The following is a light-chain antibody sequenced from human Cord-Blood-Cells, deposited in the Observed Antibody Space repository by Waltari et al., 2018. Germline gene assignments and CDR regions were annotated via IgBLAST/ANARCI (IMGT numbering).Light chain of an antibody. J-gene: IGLJ2*01. CDR1: SSDVGGYNY. Sequence: QSALTQPASVSGSPGQSIPIPCPGTSSDVGGYNYVSWYQQHPGKAPHLMIYDVSKRPSGVSNRFSGSKSGNTASLTISGLQAEDEADYYCSSYTSSSTLVFGGGTKLTVL. V-gene: IGLV2-14*01. CDR3: SSYTSSSTLV. CDR2: DVS.